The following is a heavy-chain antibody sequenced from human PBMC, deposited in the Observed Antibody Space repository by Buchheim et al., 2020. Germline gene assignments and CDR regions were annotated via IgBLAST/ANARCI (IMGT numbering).Heavy chain of an antibody. J-gene: IGHJ6*02. V-gene: IGHV3-23*01. CDR3: EKADYDFWSGYFGGYYGMDV. CDR2: ISGSGGST. D-gene: IGHD3-3*01. Sequence: EVQLLESGGGLVQPGGSLRLSCAASGFTFSSYAMSWVRQAPGKGLEWVSAISGSGGSTYYADSVKGRFTISRDNSKNTLYLQMNSLRAEETAVYYCEKADYDFWSGYFGGYYGMDVWGQGTT. CDR1: GFTFSSYA.